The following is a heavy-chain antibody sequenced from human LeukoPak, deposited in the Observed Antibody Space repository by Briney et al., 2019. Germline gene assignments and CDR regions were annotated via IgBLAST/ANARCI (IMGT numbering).Heavy chain of an antibody. CDR1: GFTVSSSY. CDR3: ARDRVTAVDYYFDY. D-gene: IGHD2-21*02. J-gene: IGHJ4*02. Sequence: GGSLRLSCAASGFTVSSSYMTWVRQAPGKGLEWVSVIYSGDSTYYADSVKGRFTISRDNSKNKLYLQMNSLRAEDTAVYYCARDRVTAVDYYFDYWGQGTLVTVSS. CDR2: IYSGDST. V-gene: IGHV3-66*01.